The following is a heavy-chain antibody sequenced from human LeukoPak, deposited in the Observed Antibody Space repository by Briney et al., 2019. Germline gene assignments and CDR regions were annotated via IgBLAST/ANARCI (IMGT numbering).Heavy chain of an antibody. CDR1: GFTFSSYG. V-gene: IGHV3-30*18. CDR3: AKTADADSGNLWY. J-gene: IGHJ4*02. D-gene: IGHD3-10*01. Sequence: GGSLRLSCAASGFTFSSYGMHWVRQAPGKGLEWVAVISYDGSNKYYADSVKGRFTISRDNSKNTPYLQMNSLRAEDTAVYYCAKTADADSGNLWYWGQGTLVTVSS. CDR2: ISYDGSNK.